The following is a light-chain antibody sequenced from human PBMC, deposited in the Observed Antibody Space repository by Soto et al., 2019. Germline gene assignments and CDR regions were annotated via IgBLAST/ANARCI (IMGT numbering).Light chain of an antibody. J-gene: IGKJ1*01. V-gene: IGKV1-5*03. CDR1: QSMSSR. Sequence: DIQMTQSPSTLSASVGDRVTITCRASQSMSSRLAWYQQKPGKAPKLLIYKASSLESGVPSRFSGSGSGTEFTLTISSLQPDEFATYYCQQYDSLWTFGQGTKVEIK. CDR2: KAS. CDR3: QQYDSLWT.